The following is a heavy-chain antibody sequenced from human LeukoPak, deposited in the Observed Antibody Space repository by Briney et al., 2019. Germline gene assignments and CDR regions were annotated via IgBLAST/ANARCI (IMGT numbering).Heavy chain of an antibody. V-gene: IGHV3-74*01. CDR2: INTDGSST. Sequence: GGSLRLSCAASGCTFSSYGMHWVRQAPGKGLVWVSRINTDGSSTSYADSVKGRFTISRDNAKNTLYLQMNSLRAEDTAVYYCARPLRFLENFDYWGQGTLVTVSS. CDR3: ARPLRFLENFDY. CDR1: GCTFSSYG. D-gene: IGHD3-3*01. J-gene: IGHJ4*02.